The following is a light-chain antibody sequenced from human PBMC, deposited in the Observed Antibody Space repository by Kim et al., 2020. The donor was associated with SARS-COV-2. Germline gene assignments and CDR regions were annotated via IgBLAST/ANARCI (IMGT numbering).Light chain of an antibody. V-gene: IGLV3-1*01. CDR3: QAWDSSTGVV. CDR1: KLGDKY. J-gene: IGLJ2*01. Sequence: VSPGQTASLTCAGDKLGDKYACWYQQKPGQSPVLVIYQDSKRPSGIPERFSGSNSGNTATLTISGTQAMDEADYYCQAWDSSTGVVFGGGTQLTVL. CDR2: QDS.